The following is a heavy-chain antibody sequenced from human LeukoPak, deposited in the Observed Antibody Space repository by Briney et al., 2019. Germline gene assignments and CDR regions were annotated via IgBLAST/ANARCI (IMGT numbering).Heavy chain of an antibody. Sequence: AGGSLRLSCAASGFTFSSYEMNWVRQAPGKGLEWVSYISSSGSTIYYADSVKGRFTISRDNAKNSLYLQMNSLRAEDTAVYYCARGGGLAYGSYYYFDYWGQGTLVTVSS. V-gene: IGHV3-48*03. D-gene: IGHD3-10*01. CDR2: ISSSGSTI. CDR1: GFTFSSYE. J-gene: IGHJ4*02. CDR3: ARGGGLAYGSYYYFDY.